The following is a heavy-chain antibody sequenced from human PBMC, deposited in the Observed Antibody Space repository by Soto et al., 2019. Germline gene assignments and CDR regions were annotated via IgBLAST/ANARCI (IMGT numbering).Heavy chain of an antibody. D-gene: IGHD6-19*01. Sequence: ESGGGLVQPGGSLRLSCAASGFTFSSFAMSWVRQAPGKGLEWVSAIGSRGDSTYYADSVKGRFTISRDNSKNTLYLQMNSLSAADTAVYYCAKDLIYGYNSGRPFDAWGQGTLVTVSS. V-gene: IGHV3-23*01. CDR2: IGSRGDST. CDR1: GFTFSSFA. J-gene: IGHJ4*02. CDR3: AKDLIYGYNSGRPFDA.